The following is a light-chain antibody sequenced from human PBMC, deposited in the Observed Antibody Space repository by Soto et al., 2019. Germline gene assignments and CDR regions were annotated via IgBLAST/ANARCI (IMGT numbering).Light chain of an antibody. V-gene: IGKV3-15*01. Sequence: EIVITQSPATLSVSPGERSTLSCRASQSVSSNLAWYQQKPGQAPRLLIYGASRRATGFPARFSGSGSGTDFTLTISSLQSEDFAVYYSQQYNNWPWTFGQGTKVDI. CDR1: QSVSSN. J-gene: IGKJ1*01. CDR3: QQYNNWPWT. CDR2: GAS.